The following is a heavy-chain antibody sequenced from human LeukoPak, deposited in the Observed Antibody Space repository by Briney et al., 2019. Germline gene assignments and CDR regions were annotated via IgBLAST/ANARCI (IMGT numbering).Heavy chain of an antibody. J-gene: IGHJ4*02. CDR3: AGTYTYYYDSSGYPLFDY. D-gene: IGHD3-22*01. V-gene: IGHV3-53*01. CDR1: GFTFSSYG. CDR2: IYSGGST. Sequence: GGSLRLSCAASGFTFSSYGMHWVRQAPGKGLEWVSVIYSGGSTYYADSVKGRFTISRDNSKNTLYLQMNSLRAEDTAVYYCAGTYTYYYDSSGYPLFDYWGQGTLVTVSS.